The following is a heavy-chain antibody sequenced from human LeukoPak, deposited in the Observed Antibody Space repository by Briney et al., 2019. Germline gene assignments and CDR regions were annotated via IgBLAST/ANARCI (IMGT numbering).Heavy chain of an antibody. J-gene: IGHJ4*02. Sequence: ASVKVSCKASGYTFTGYYMHWVRQAPGQGLEWMGWINPNSGGTNYAQKFQGRVTMTRDTSISTAYMELSRLRSDDTAVYYCARVGSGSYYEGSSDYWGQGTLVTVSS. V-gene: IGHV1-2*02. CDR2: INPNSGGT. D-gene: IGHD1-26*01. CDR1: GYTFTGYY. CDR3: ARVGSGSYYEGSSDY.